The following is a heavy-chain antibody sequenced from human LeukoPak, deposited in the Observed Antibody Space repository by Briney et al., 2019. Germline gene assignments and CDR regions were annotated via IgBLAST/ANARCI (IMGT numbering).Heavy chain of an antibody. V-gene: IGHV1-18*01. CDR1: GYTFTSYG. CDR3: ARGVESYDILTGYYTDPLDY. D-gene: IGHD3-9*01. J-gene: IGHJ4*02. Sequence: ASVKVSCKASGYTFTSYGISWVRQAPGQGLEWMVWISAYNGNTNYAQKLQGRVTITTDTSTSTAYMELRSLRSDDTAVYYCARGVESYDILTGYYTDPLDYWGQGTLVTVSS. CDR2: ISAYNGNT.